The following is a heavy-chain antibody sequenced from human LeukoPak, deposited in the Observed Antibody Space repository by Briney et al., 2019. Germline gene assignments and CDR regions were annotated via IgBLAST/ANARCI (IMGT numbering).Heavy chain of an antibody. Sequence: ASVKVSCKASGYTFTSYYMHWVRQAPGQGLEWMGWINPNSGGTNYAQKFQGRVTMTRDTSISTAYMELSRLRPDDTAVYYCARERSSSSRAFDIWGQGTMVTVSS. D-gene: IGHD6-6*01. V-gene: IGHV1-2*02. CDR2: INPNSGGT. J-gene: IGHJ3*02. CDR1: GYTFTSYY. CDR3: ARERSSSSRAFDI.